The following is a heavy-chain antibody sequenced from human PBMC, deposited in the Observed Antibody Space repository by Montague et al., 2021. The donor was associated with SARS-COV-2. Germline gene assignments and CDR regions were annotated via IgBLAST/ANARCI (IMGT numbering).Heavy chain of an antibody. CDR1: GFTFGSYS. D-gene: IGHD4-17*01. J-gene: IGHJ1*01. V-gene: IGHV3-48*04. CDR2: ISRSSRTI. Sequence: SLRLSCAASGFTFGSYSMSWVRQAPGKGLEWVSYISRSSRTIYYADSVKGRITISRDNAKNSLYLQMNSLRAEDTAVYYCADYGDTEPFQHWGQGTLVTVSS. CDR3: ADYGDTEPFQH.